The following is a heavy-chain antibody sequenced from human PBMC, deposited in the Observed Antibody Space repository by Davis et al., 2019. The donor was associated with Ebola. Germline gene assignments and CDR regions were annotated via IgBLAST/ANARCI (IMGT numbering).Heavy chain of an antibody. V-gene: IGHV3-21*01. CDR2: ISSSSSYI. D-gene: IGHD6-19*01. CDR3: ASLFYSSAPWGFDP. CDR1: GFTFSSYS. Sequence: GGSLRLSCAASGFTFSSYSMNWVRQAPGKGLEWVSSISSSSSYIYYADSVKGRFTISRDNAKNSLYLQMNSLRAEDTAVYYCASLFYSSAPWGFDPWGQGTLVTVSS. J-gene: IGHJ5*02.